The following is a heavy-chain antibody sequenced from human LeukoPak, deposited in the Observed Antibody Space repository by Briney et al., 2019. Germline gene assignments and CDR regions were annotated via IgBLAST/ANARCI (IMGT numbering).Heavy chain of an antibody. V-gene: IGHV4-39*01. CDR3: AALSPGSTSSDY. Sequence: SETLSLTCTVSGGSISSSSYYWGRIRQPPEKGREWIGSICYSGSTYYNPSLKSRVTISVDTSKNQFSLKLSSVTAADTAVYYCAALSPGSTSSDYWGQGTLVTVSS. D-gene: IGHD2-2*01. CDR2: ICYSGST. J-gene: IGHJ4*02. CDR1: GGSISSSSYY.